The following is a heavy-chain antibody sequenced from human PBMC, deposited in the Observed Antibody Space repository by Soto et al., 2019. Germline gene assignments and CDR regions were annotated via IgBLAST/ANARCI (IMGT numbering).Heavy chain of an antibody. D-gene: IGHD4-4*01. V-gene: IGHV1-46*01. Sequence: QVQLVQSGAEVKKPGASVQVSCKTSGYTFTTYFMHWVRQAPGQGFEWKGRINPTGGDTAYAQKFQGRDTVIRDTATSTVYIELGGLTSKDTAVYYCARGSYVSNVFIMDVWGQGTTVTVSS. CDR3: ARGSYVSNVFIMDV. CDR1: GYTFTTYF. J-gene: IGHJ6*01. CDR2: INPTGGDT.